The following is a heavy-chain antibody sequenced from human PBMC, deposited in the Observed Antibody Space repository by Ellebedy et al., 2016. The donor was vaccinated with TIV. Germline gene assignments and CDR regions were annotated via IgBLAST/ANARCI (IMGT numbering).Heavy chain of an antibody. V-gene: IGHV4-59*12. Sequence: MPSETLSLTCTVSGGSLSSYYWSWIRQSPGKGLEWLGYIFYTGSTNYNPSLRSRITMSVDTSKNQFSLKLSSVTAADTAVYYCARVNYYDSSGYYYFSSWFDPWGQGTLVTVSS. CDR3: ARVNYYDSSGYYYFSSWFDP. J-gene: IGHJ5*02. D-gene: IGHD3-22*01. CDR1: GGSLSSYY. CDR2: IFYTGST.